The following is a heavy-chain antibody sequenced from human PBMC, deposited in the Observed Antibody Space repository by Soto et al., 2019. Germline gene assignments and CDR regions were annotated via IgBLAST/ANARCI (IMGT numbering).Heavy chain of an antibody. CDR2: FDPEDGET. J-gene: IGHJ3*02. CDR1: GYTLTELS. CDR3: ATATPGRHARLFDI. V-gene: IGHV1-24*01. Sequence: QVPLVQSGAEVKKPGASVKVSCKVSGYTLTELSMHWVRLAPGKGLEWMGGFDPEDGETIYAQKFQGRVTMTEDTSTDTAYMELSSLRSEDTAVYYCATATPGRHARLFDIWGQGTMVTVSS. D-gene: IGHD2-15*01.